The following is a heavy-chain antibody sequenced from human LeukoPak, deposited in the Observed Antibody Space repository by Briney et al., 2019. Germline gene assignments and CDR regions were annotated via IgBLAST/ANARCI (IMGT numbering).Heavy chain of an antibody. V-gene: IGHV3-48*01. Sequence: GESLKISCAASGFTFSSYSINWVRQAPGKGLEWVSYISSSSSTIYYADSVKGRFTISRDNAKNSLYLQMNSLRAEDTAVYYCARANTPYYDFWSGYRHDAFDIWGQGTMVTVSS. J-gene: IGHJ3*02. CDR2: ISSSSSTI. D-gene: IGHD3-3*01. CDR3: ARANTPYYDFWSGYRHDAFDI. CDR1: GFTFSSYS.